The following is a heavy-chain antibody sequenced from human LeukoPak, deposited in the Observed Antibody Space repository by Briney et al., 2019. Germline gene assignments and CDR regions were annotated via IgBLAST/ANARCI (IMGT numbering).Heavy chain of an antibody. CDR1: GFTVSSNY. Sequence: GGSLRLSCAAPGFTVSSNYMTWVRQAPGKGLEWVSFIYSGGTTYYAESVKGRFTISRDNSKNTMYLQMNSLRAEDTAVYYCARIHGTLTGTGFDYWGQGTLVTVSS. J-gene: IGHJ4*02. CDR3: ARIHGTLTGTGFDY. CDR2: IYSGGTT. D-gene: IGHD1-20*01. V-gene: IGHV3-66*01.